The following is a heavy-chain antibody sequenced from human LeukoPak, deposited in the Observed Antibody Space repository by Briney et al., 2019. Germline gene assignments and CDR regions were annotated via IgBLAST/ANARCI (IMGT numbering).Heavy chain of an antibody. CDR1: GGSISSSSYY. CDR2: IYYSGST. J-gene: IGHJ4*02. CDR3: ARIGVVGATTKPPSFDY. D-gene: IGHD1-26*01. Sequence: SETLSLTCTVSGGSISSSSYYWGWIRQPPGKGLEWIGSIYYSGSTYYNPSLKSRVTISVDTSKNQFSLKLSSVTAADTAVYYCARIGVVGATTKPPSFDYWGQGTLVTVSS. V-gene: IGHV4-39*01.